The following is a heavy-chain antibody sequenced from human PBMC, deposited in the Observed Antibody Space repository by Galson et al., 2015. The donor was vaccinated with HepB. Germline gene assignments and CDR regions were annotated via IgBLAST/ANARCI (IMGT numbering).Heavy chain of an antibody. D-gene: IGHD1-26*01. V-gene: IGHV3-48*02. CDR1: GFTFSSYS. J-gene: IGHJ4*02. CDR3: ARVLKGLVGATPGY. CDR2: ISSSNTI. Sequence: SLRLSCAGSGFTFSSYSMNWVRQAPGKGLEWVSYISSSNTIYYADSVKGRFTISRDNAKNSLYLQMNSLRDADTAVYYCARVLKGLVGATPGYWGQGTLVTVSS.